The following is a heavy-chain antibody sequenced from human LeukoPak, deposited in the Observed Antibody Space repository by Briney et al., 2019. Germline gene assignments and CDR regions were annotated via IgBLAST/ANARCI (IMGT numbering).Heavy chain of an antibody. CDR3: ARWDATTGPDYYYYGMDV. Sequence: SETLSLTCTVSGGSISSYYWSWIRQPPGKGLDWIGYIYYSGSTNYNPSLKSRVTISVDTSKNQFSLKLSSVTAADTAVYYCARWDATTGPDYYYYGMDVWGQGTTVTVSS. V-gene: IGHV4-59*01. J-gene: IGHJ6*02. CDR2: IYYSGST. D-gene: IGHD4-17*01. CDR1: GGSISSYY.